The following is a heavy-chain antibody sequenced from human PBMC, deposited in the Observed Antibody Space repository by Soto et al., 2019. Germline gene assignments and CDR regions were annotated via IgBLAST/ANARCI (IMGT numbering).Heavy chain of an antibody. D-gene: IGHD6-19*01. J-gene: IGHJ4*02. V-gene: IGHV3-9*01. CDR2: ISWNSGSI. CDR1: GFSLDGYA. CDR3: AKDSFAIAVVL. Sequence: GGSPEISCAAPGFSLDGYAMPWVRQAPGKGLEWVSGISWNSGSIGYADSVKGRFTISRDNAKNSLYLQMNSLRAEDTALYYCAKDSFAIAVVLWGQATLLTVFS.